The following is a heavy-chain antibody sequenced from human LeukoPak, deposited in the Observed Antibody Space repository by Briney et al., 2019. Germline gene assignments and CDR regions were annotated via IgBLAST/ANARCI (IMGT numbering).Heavy chain of an antibody. Sequence: GGSLRLSCAASGFTFDDYAMHWVRHVPGRRLEWVSLISGDGLSTYYADSVKGRFTISRDNSKNSLYLQMNSLRTEDTALYYCAKDVLFFDYSDGSGKGALDIWGQGTVVTVSS. CDR3: AKDVLFFDYSDGSGKGALDI. D-gene: IGHD3-22*01. CDR2: ISGDGLST. CDR1: GFTFDDYA. V-gene: IGHV3-43*02. J-gene: IGHJ3*02.